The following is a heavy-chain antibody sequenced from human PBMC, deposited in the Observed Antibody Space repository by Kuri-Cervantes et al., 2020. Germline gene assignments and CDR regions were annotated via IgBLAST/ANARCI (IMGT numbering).Heavy chain of an antibody. CDR2: IYYSGST. J-gene: IGHJ4*02. Sequence: GSLRLSCTVSGGSVSSGSYYWSWIRQPPGKGLEWIGYIYYSGSTNYNPSLKSRVTISVDTSKNQFSLKLSSVTAADTAVYYCARAPWLGATTPPDYWGQGTLVTDSS. D-gene: IGHD1-26*01. CDR3: ARAPWLGATTPPDY. V-gene: IGHV4-61*01. CDR1: GGSVSSGSYY.